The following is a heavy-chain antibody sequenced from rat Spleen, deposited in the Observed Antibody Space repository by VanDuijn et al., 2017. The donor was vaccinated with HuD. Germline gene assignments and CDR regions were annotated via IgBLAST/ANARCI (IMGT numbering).Heavy chain of an antibody. CDR2: INPDSGRA. D-gene: IGHD4-1*01. CDR3: AVSKYGY. Sequence: EVQLVATGGGLVQPGRSLKLSCVASGFTFSSYWMYWVRQAPGKGLEWISSINPDSGRAYYPDSVKGRFTISRNNAENTVYLQMSSLRSEDTAAYYWAVSKYGYWGQGASVTVSS. J-gene: IGHJ4*01. V-gene: IGHV5-58*01. CDR1: GFTFSSYW.